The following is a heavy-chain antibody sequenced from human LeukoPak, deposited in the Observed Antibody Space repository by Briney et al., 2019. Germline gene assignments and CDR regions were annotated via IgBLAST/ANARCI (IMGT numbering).Heavy chain of an antibody. CDR1: GGSISSYY. V-gene: IGHV4-59*01. CDR3: ARAGYCSSTSCRYNGAWFDP. Sequence: SETLSLTCTVSGGSISSYYWSWIRQPPGKGLEWMGYIYYSGSTNYNPSLKSRVTISVDTSKNQFSLKLSSVTAADTAVYYCARAGYCSSTSCRYNGAWFDPWGQGTLVTVSS. D-gene: IGHD2-2*01. J-gene: IGHJ5*02. CDR2: IYYSGST.